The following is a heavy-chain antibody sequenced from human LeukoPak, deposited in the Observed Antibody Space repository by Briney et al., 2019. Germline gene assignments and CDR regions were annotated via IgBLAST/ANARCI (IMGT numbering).Heavy chain of an antibody. V-gene: IGHV3-30*02. J-gene: IGHJ3*01. CDR3: VKDGEWTFDV. CDR2: IGQDGTTK. Sequence: GRSLRLSCAASGFTFSSYGMHWVRQAPGKGLEWVAFIGQDGTTKYYVDSVKGRFTIPGDNPKKMAYLQMNNLRAEDTAIYYCVKDGEWTFDVWGQGTMVTVS. D-gene: IGHD3-3*01. CDR1: GFTFSSYG.